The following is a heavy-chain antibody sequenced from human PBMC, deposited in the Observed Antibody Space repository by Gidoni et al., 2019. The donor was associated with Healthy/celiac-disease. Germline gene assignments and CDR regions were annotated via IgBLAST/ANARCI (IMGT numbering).Heavy chain of an antibody. V-gene: IGHV1-46*01. CDR1: GYTFTSYY. D-gene: IGHD5-18*01. J-gene: IGHJ4*02. Sequence: QVQLVQSGAEVKKPGASVKVSCKASGYTFTSYYMHWVRQAPGQGLEWMGIINPSGGSTSYAQKFQGRVTMTRDTSTSTVYMELSSLRSEDTAVYYCARGRGDTVDTAMVPQDWGQGTLVTVSS. CDR2: INPSGGST. CDR3: ARGRGDTVDTAMVPQD.